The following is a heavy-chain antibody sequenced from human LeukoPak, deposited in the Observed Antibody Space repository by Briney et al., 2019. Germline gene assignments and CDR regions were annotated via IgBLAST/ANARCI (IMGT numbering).Heavy chain of an antibody. V-gene: IGHV1-18*01. J-gene: IGHJ6*02. CDR2: ISAYNGNT. CDR3: ARDQVLKEDYYYYYGMDV. Sequence: ASVKVSCKASGYTFTSYGISWVRQAPGQGLEWMGWISAYNGNTNYAQKLQGRVTMTTDTSTSTAYMELRSLRSDDTAVYYCARDQVLKEDYYYYYGMDVWGQGTTVTVSS. CDR1: GYTFTSYG.